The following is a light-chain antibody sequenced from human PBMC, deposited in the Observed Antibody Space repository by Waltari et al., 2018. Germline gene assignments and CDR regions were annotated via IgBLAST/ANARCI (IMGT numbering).Light chain of an antibody. CDR1: QSIGSS. V-gene: IGKV3-15*01. J-gene: IGKJ1*01. CDR3: QQYNNWPPGT. CDR2: RAS. Sequence: PGERATLSCRTSQSIGSSLAWYQQRPGQAPRLLIHRASTRATGIPDRFSGSGSETEFTLTISSLQSEDIAVYYCQQYNNWPPGTFGQGTKVEI.